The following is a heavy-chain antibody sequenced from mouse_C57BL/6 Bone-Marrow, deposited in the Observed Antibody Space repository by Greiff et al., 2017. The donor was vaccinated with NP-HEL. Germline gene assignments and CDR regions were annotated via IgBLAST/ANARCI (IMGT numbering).Heavy chain of an antibody. V-gene: IGHV1-61*01. CDR1: GYTFTSYW. CDR3: ARCITTKEYYFEY. CDR2: IYPSDSET. Sequence: QVQLQQPGAELVRPGSSVKLSCKASGYTFTSYWMDWVKQRPGQGLEWIGNIYPSDSETHYNQKFKDKATLTVDKSSSTAYLQLSSLTSGASAVYYLARCITTKEYYFEYWGEGTTLTVSS. J-gene: IGHJ2*01. D-gene: IGHD1-1*01.